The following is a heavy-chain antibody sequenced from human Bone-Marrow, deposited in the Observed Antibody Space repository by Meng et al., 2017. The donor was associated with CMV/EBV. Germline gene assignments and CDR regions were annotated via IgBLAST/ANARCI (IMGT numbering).Heavy chain of an antibody. J-gene: IGHJ6*02. CDR1: GFTFSSYS. Sequence: GGSLRLSCAASGFTFSSYSMNWVRQAPGKGLEWVSYISSSSSTIYYADSVKGRFTISRDNAKNSLYLQMNSLRAEDTAVYYCARVNSSGSGWYNYYYYYGKDVWGQTTTATVSS. CDR2: ISSSSSTI. V-gene: IGHV3-48*04. D-gene: IGHD6-19*01. CDR3: ARVNSSGSGWYNYYYYYGKDV.